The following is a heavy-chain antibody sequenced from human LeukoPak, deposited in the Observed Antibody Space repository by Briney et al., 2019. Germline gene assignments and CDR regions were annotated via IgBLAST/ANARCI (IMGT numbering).Heavy chain of an antibody. Sequence: GGSLRLSCAASGFTVSSNYMSWVRQAPGKGLEWVSVIYSGGSTYYADSVKGRFTISRDNSKKGRFTISRDNSKNTLYLRMNSLRAEDTAVYYCAKDRSGSYLVGNDYWGQGTLVTVSS. CDR1: GFTVSSNY. V-gene: IGHV3-66*01. CDR3: AKDRSGSYLVGNDY. CDR2: IYSGGST. J-gene: IGHJ4*02. D-gene: IGHD1-26*01.